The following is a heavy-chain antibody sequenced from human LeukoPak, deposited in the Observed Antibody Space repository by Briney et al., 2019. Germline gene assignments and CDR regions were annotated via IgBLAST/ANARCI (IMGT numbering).Heavy chain of an antibody. J-gene: IGHJ4*02. CDR1: GFTFSSDF. D-gene: IGHD2-8*01. CDR3: ARGAGVFDY. CDR2: IYSGGST. Sequence: GGSLRLSCVASGFTFSSDFMPWIRQAPGKGLEWVSVIYSGGSTYYADSVKGRFTISRDNSKNTLYLQMNSLRAEDTAVYYCARGAGVFDYWGQGTLVTVSS. V-gene: IGHV3-66*01.